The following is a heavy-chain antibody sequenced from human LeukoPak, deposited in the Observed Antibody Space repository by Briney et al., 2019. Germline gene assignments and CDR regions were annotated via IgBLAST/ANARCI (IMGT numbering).Heavy chain of an antibody. CDR3: ARDRVTHLEWGDDDAFDI. J-gene: IGHJ3*02. D-gene: IGHD3-3*01. V-gene: IGHV1-46*01. CDR1: GYTFTGYN. Sequence: ASVKVSCKASGYTFTGYNMHWVRQAPGQGLEWMGIINPSGGSTSYAQKFQGRVTMTRDTSTSTVYMELSSLRSEDTAVYYCARDRVTHLEWGDDDAFDIWGQGTMVTVSS. CDR2: INPSGGST.